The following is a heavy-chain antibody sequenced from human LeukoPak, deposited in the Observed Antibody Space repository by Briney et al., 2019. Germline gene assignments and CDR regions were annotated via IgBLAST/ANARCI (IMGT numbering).Heavy chain of an antibody. CDR3: AREGLGTVGKAGTFDY. Sequence: GGCLRLSCAASGFTFSSYALTWLRQAPGKGLAWVSTISGSGENTDYADSVKGRFTISRDNSKNTLSLQMNSLRAEDTAVYYCAREGLGTVGKAGTFDYWGQGTLVTVSS. CDR1: GFTFSSYA. J-gene: IGHJ4*02. D-gene: IGHD6-13*01. V-gene: IGHV3-23*01. CDR2: ISGSGENT.